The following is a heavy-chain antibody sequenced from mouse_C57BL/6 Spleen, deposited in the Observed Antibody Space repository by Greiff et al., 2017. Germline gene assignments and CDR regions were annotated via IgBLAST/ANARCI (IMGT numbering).Heavy chain of an antibody. CDR1: GFTFSSYA. CDR2: ISSGGDYI. D-gene: IGHD4-1*01. V-gene: IGHV5-9-1*02. CDR3: LLTGNFPYYAMDY. Sequence: EVQGVESGEGLVKPGGSLKLSCAASGFTFSSYAMSWVRQTPEKRLEWVAYISSGGDYIYYAGTVKGRFTISRDNARNTLYLQMSSLKSEDTAMYYCLLTGNFPYYAMDYWGQGTSVTVSS. J-gene: IGHJ4*01.